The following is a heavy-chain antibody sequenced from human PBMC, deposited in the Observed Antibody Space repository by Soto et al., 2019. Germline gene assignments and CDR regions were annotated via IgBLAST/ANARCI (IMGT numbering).Heavy chain of an antibody. CDR3: ARDVGCINGVCYEGRAYDV. J-gene: IGHJ3*01. V-gene: IGHV4-31*03. CDR2: VYYSGST. CDR1: CGSISSGGYY. Sequence: TSETLSLTCTVSCGSISSGGYYWTWIRQHPGKGLEWIGYVYYSGSTFYNPSLKSRVTISVDTSKNQFSLRLSYVTAADTAVYYCARDVGCINGVCYEGRAYDVWGQGTMVTVSS. D-gene: IGHD2-8*01.